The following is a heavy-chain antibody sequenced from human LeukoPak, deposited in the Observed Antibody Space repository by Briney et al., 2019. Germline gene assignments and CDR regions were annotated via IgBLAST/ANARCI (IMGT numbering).Heavy chain of an antibody. J-gene: IGHJ5*02. CDR3: ARGGVTIFGVATPTNWFDP. D-gene: IGHD3-3*01. V-gene: IGHV4-59*01. Sequence: SETLSLTCTVSGGSISSYSWSWIRQPPGKGLEWIGYIHYIGSPNYNPSLKSRVTISVDTSKNQFSLKLSSVTAADTAVYYCARGGVTIFGVATPTNWFDPWGQGTLVTVSS. CDR1: GGSISSYS. CDR2: IHYIGSP.